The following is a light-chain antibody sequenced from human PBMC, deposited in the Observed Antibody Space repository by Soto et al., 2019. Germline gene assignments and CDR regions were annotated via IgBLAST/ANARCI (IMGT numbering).Light chain of an antibody. CDR1: SSDVGGYNY. Sequence: QSVLTQPPSASGSPGQSFAISCTGTSSDVGGYNYVSWYQLHPGKAPKLMIYEVNMRPSGVPDRFSGSKSGNTASLTVSGLRAEDEADYYCSSYAGSNNYVFGTGTKVTV. CDR2: EVN. V-gene: IGLV2-8*01. J-gene: IGLJ1*01. CDR3: SSYAGSNNYV.